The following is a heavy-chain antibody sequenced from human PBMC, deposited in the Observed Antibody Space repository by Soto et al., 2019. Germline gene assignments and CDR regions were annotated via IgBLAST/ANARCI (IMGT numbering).Heavy chain of an antibody. CDR3: AKDTYDFWSGYSPYFDY. J-gene: IGHJ4*02. CDR2: ISATGGST. D-gene: IGHD3-3*01. CDR1: GFTFSDYA. V-gene: IGHV3-23*01. Sequence: PGGSLRLSCAASGFTFSDYAMSWVRQAPGKGLEWVSAISATGGSTYYADSVKGRFTISRDHSENTLYLQMISLRAEDTAVYYCAKDTYDFWSGYSPYFDYWGQGSLVTVSS.